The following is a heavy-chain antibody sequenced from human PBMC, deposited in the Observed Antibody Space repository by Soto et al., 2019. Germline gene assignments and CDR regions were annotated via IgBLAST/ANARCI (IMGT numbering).Heavy chain of an antibody. CDR2: IYYSGST. CDR1: GGSISSGGYY. J-gene: IGHJ4*02. V-gene: IGHV4-31*03. CDR3: ARVTTSYFDY. D-gene: IGHD4-17*01. Sequence: SETLSLTCTVSGGSISSGGYYWSWIRQHPGKGLEWIGYIYYSGSTYYNPSLKSRVTISVDTSKNQFSLKLSSVTAADTAVYYCARVTTSYFDYWGQGTLVTVSS.